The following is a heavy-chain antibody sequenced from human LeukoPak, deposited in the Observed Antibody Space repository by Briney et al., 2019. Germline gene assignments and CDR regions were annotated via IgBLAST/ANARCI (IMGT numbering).Heavy chain of an antibody. CDR1: GGSISSYY. V-gene: IGHV4-59*01. CDR3: ARQSSSWYPDYYYYYMDV. CDR2: IYYSGST. J-gene: IGHJ6*03. Sequence: SETLSLTCTVSGGSISSYYWSWIRQPPGKGLEWIGCIYYSGSTNYNPSLKSRVTISVDTSKNQFSLKLSSVTAADTAVYYCARQSSSWYPDYYYYYMDVWGKGTTVTVSS. D-gene: IGHD6-13*01.